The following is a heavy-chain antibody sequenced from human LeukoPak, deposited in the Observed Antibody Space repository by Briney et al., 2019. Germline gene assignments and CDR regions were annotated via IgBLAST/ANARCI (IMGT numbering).Heavy chain of an antibody. D-gene: IGHD2-2*02. V-gene: IGHV1-2*04. CDR1: GYTFTGYY. CDR2: INPNSGGT. J-gene: IGHJ3*02. Sequence: ASVKVSCKASGYTFTGYYMHWVRQAPGQGLEWMGWINPNSGGTNYAQKFQGWVTMTRDTSISTAYMELSRLRSDDTAVYYCARKKVVPAAILHLGDAFDIWGQGTMVTVSS. CDR3: ARKKVVPAAILHLGDAFDI.